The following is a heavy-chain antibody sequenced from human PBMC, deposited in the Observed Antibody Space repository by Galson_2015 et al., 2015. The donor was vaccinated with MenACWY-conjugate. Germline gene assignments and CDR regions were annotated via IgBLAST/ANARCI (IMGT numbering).Heavy chain of an antibody. CDR2: ISKSGSPI. Sequence: LRLSCAASGFTFTGYEFNWVRQAPGKGLEWLSYISKSGSPIYYADSVKGRFTISRDNIKKSLFLEMNSLRAGDTGVYYCARVGTWIHQYFYYMDVWGKGTTITVSS. CDR3: ARVGTWIHQYFYYMDV. V-gene: IGHV3-48*03. J-gene: IGHJ6*03. CDR1: GFTFTGYE. D-gene: IGHD5-18*01.